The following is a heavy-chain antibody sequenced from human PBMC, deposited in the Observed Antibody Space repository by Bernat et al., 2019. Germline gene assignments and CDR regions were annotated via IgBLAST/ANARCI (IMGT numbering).Heavy chain of an antibody. J-gene: IGHJ4*02. CDR2: IKTKVEGEAT. CDR3: SADVPHLGHGELEF. D-gene: IGHD3-10*01. Sequence: EVYLVESGGGLVEPGGSLRLSCAASGFTFTYAWMNWVRQVPGKGLEWVGHIKTKVEGEATDYAAPVKGRFTISRDDSKNTVYVQMNSLDIEDTAVYYCSADVPHLGHGELEFWGQGSLVTVSS. CDR1: GFTFTYAW. V-gene: IGHV3-15*07.